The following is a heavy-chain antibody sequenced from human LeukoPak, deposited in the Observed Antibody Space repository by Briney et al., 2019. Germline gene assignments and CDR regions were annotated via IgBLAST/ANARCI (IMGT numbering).Heavy chain of an antibody. D-gene: IGHD2-2*01. Sequence: SETLSLTCTVSGGSISSYCWSWIRQPPGKGLEWIGYIYYSGSTNYNPSLKSRVTISVDTSKNQFSLKLSSVTAADTAVYYCARLFQLQHSDAFDIWGQGTMVTVSS. CDR2: IYYSGST. J-gene: IGHJ3*02. CDR1: GGSISSYC. CDR3: ARLFQLQHSDAFDI. V-gene: IGHV4-59*01.